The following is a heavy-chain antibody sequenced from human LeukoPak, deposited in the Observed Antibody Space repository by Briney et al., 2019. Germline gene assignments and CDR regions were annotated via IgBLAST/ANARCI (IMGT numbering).Heavy chain of an antibody. Sequence: GGSLRLSCAASGFTFSSYGMHWVRQAPGKGLEWVAFIRYDGSNKYYADSVKGRFTISRDNSKNTLYLQMNSLRAEDTAVYYCAKDNDSSPGGYYYMDVWGKGTTVTVSS. J-gene: IGHJ6*03. V-gene: IGHV3-30*02. CDR1: GFTFSSYG. D-gene: IGHD6-13*01. CDR3: AKDNDSSPGGYYYMDV. CDR2: IRYDGSNK.